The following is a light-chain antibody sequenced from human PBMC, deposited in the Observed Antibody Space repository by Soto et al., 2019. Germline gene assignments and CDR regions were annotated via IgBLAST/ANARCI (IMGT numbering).Light chain of an antibody. V-gene: IGLV2-14*03. CDR3: SSYKSTSALEV. CDR1: SSDVGGYNY. Sequence: QSALTQPASVSGSPGQSITISCTGTSSDVGGYNYVSWYQQHPGKAPKLMIYDVSNRPSGVSNRFSGSKSGNTASLTISGLQAEDEADYYSSSYKSTSALEVFGGGTKLTVL. J-gene: IGLJ2*01. CDR2: DVS.